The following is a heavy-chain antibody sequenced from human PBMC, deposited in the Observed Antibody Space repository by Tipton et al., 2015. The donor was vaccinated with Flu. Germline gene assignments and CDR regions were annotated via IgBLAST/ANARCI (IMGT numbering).Heavy chain of an antibody. CDR2: IYYSGST. CDR3: SRGVGAVRFAAFDI. D-gene: IGHD1-26*01. Sequence: TLSPTCTVSGGFISSYYWSEIRQPPWKGLDGIGYIYYSGSTNYNHSLRSRVTISVDTSNNQFSLKLSSVTAADTAVYYWSRGVGAVRFAAFDIWGQGTIVTVSS. CDR1: GGFISSYY. V-gene: IGHV4-59*01. J-gene: IGHJ3*02.